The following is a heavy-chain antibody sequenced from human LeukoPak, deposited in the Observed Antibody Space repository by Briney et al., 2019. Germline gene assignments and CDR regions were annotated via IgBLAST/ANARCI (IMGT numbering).Heavy chain of an antibody. V-gene: IGHV3-74*01. CDR2: IDGGGSST. D-gene: IGHD3-22*01. J-gene: IGHJ4*01. Sequence: GGSLRLSCGASGFTFSYHWMHWVRQVPGKGLVWVTRIDGGGSSTSYADSVKGRFSISRDNAKSTLYLQMSSLRAEDTAVYYCARGPGSSGGAYVGDYWGPGTLVTVSS. CDR3: ARGPGSSGGAYVGDY. CDR1: GFTFSYHW.